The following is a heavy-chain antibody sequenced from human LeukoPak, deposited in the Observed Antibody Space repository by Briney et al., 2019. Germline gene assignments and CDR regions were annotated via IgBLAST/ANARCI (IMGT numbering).Heavy chain of an antibody. Sequence: PGGSLRLSCAASGFTVSSKYMSWVRQAPGKGLEWVSVIYSGGSTYYADSVKGRFTISRDNSKNTLYLQMNSLRAEDTAVYYCAKDRIAVAGINWFDPWGQGTLVTVSS. V-gene: IGHV3-66*01. CDR2: IYSGGST. D-gene: IGHD6-19*01. J-gene: IGHJ5*02. CDR1: GFTVSSKY. CDR3: AKDRIAVAGINWFDP.